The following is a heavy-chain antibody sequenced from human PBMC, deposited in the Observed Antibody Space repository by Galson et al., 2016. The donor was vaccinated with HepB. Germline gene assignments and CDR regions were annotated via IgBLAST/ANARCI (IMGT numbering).Heavy chain of an antibody. CDR2: ISGSGGNT. CDR3: AKDSIIQLPIQSYYYYYGMDV. Sequence: SLRLSCAASGFTFSSYAMSWVRQAPGKGLDWVSAISGSGGNTKYADSVKGRFTISRDKSKNTLFLQMNSLIAEDTAVYYCAKDSIIQLPIQSYYYYYGMDVWGHGTTFTVSS. J-gene: IGHJ6*02. CDR1: GFTFSSYA. V-gene: IGHV3-23*01. D-gene: IGHD2-2*01.